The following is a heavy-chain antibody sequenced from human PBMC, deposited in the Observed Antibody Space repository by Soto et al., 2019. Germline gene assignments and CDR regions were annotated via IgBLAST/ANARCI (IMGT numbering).Heavy chain of an antibody. CDR2: IYPYNGNT. D-gene: IGHD1-26*01. J-gene: IGHJ4*02. CDR3: ARDLSGADGGDY. V-gene: IGHV1-18*01. Sequence: QVQLVQSGAEVRKPGASVKVSCKSSGYTFINHGIFWVRQAPGQGLEWMAWIYPYNGNTNYAQKFLGRVTLTTDTSTSTVYMDLRSLTSDDTAIYSFARDLSGADGGDYWGQGTLVTVSS. CDR1: GYTFINHG.